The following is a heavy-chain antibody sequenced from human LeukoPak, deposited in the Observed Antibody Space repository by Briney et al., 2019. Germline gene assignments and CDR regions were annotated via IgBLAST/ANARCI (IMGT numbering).Heavy chain of an antibody. D-gene: IGHD3-10*01. Sequence: STYYADSVKGRFTISRDNSKNTLYLQMSGLRAEDTAVYYCVKDGSGSYYTYYFDYWGQGTLVTVSS. CDR2: ST. V-gene: IGHV3-64D*06. J-gene: IGHJ4*02. CDR3: VKDGSGSYYTYYFDY.